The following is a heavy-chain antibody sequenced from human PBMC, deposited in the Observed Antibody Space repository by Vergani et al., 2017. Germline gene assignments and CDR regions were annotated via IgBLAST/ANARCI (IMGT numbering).Heavy chain of an antibody. V-gene: IGHV4-31*03. CDR2: IYYSGST. CDR3: ARGGSSSGGVDY. J-gene: IGHJ4*02. Sequence: QVQLQESGPGLVKPSQTLSLTCTVSGGSISSGGYYWSWIRQHPGKGLEWIGYIYYSGSTYYNPSLKSRVTISVDTSKNQFSLKLSSVTAADAAVYYCARGGSSSGGVDYWGQGTLVTVSS. D-gene: IGHD6-6*01. CDR1: GGSISSGGYY.